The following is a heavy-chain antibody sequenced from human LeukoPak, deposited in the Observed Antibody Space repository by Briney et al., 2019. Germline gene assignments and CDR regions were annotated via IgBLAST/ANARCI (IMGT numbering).Heavy chain of an antibody. CDR1: GGSISSGGYY. CDR2: IYYSGST. J-gene: IGHJ4*02. V-gene: IGHV4-31*03. CDR3: ARDGGSSGYFDY. Sequence: PSETLSLTCTVSGGSISSGGYYWSWIRQHPGKGLEWIGYIYYSGSTYYNPSLKSRVTISVDTSKNQFSLKLSSVTAADTAVYYCARDGGSSGYFDYWGQGTLVTVSS. D-gene: IGHD3-22*01.